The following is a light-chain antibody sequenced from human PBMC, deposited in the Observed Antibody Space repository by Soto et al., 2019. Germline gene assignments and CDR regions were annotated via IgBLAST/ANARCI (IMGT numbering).Light chain of an antibody. CDR3: QQYNNWPET. J-gene: IGKJ1*01. CDR2: AAS. V-gene: IGKV3-15*01. CDR1: QSVSSN. Sequence: EIVMTQSPATLSVSPGERATLSCRASQSVSSNLAWYQQKPGQAPRLLIYAASTWATGIPSRFSGSGSGTEFTLTISSLQSEDFAVYYCQQYNNWPETFGQGTKVEIK.